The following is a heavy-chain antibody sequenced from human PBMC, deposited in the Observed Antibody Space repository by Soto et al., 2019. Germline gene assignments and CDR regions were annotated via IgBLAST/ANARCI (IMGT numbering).Heavy chain of an antibody. D-gene: IGHD2-21*02. Sequence: QVQLQESGPGLVKPSETLSLTCTVSGGSISSYYWSWIRQPPGKGLEWIGYIYYSGSTNYNPSLTSRVTIAVDTSKNQFSLKLSSVTAADTAVYYCARGDPLFDYWGQGTLVTVSS. CDR2: IYYSGST. CDR3: ARGDPLFDY. V-gene: IGHV4-59*01. CDR1: GGSISSYY. J-gene: IGHJ4*02.